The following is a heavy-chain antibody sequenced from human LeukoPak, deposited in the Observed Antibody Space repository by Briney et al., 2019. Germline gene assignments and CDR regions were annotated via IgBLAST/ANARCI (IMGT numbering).Heavy chain of an antibody. CDR2: LYTSGST. D-gene: IGHD6-19*01. Sequence: PSETLSLTCTVSGGSISSYYWSWIRQPAGKGLEWIGRLYTSGSTNYNPSLKSRVTMSVDTSKNQFSLKLSSVTAADTAVYYCAIVSSGWTISGYYYGMGVWGQGTTVTVSS. CDR3: AIVSSGWTISGYYYGMGV. CDR1: GGSISSYY. V-gene: IGHV4-4*07. J-gene: IGHJ6*02.